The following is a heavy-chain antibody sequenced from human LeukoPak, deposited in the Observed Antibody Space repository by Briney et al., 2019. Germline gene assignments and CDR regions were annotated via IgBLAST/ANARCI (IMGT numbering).Heavy chain of an antibody. CDR3: ATGGDNNYWFGYFNY. J-gene: IGHJ4*02. V-gene: IGHV1-3*01. D-gene: IGHD3-10*01. CDR1: GNMFTTYA. CDR2: INAGNGNT. Sequence: GASVKVSCKASGNMFTTYAMHWVRQAPGQRLEWMGWINAGNGNTKYSQKFQGRVTISRDTSASTAYMELSSLRSEDTAVYYCATGGDNNYWFGYFNYWGQGTLVAVSS.